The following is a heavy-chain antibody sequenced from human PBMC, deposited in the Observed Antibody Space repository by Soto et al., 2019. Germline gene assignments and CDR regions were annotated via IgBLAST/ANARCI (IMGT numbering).Heavy chain of an antibody. CDR2: IIPILGIA. J-gene: IGHJ4*02. CDR3: ARENVEMATSPSDY. D-gene: IGHD5-12*01. CDR1: GGIFGSYV. V-gene: IGHV1-69*10. Sequence: GASVKVSCKASGGIFGSYVFNWVRQAPGQGLEWMGGIIPILGIANYAQKFQGRVTITADKSTSTAYMELSSLRSEDTAVYYCARENVEMATSPSDYWGQGTLVTVSS.